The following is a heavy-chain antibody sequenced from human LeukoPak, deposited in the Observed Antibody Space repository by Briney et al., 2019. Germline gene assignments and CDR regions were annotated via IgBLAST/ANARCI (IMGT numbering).Heavy chain of an antibody. CDR1: GYSISSGYY. Sequence: SETLSLTCTVSGYSISSGYYWAWIRQPPGKGLEWIGSIYHSGTTYYNPSLKSRVTISVDTSKNQLSLKLNSVTAADTAVYYCARDGSGSGSPFDYWGQGTLVTVSS. CDR2: IYHSGTT. CDR3: ARDGSGSGSPFDY. V-gene: IGHV4-38-2*02. J-gene: IGHJ4*02. D-gene: IGHD3-22*01.